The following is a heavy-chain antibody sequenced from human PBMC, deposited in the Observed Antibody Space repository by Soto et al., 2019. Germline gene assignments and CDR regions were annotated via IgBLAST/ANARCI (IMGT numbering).Heavy chain of an antibody. J-gene: IGHJ5*02. CDR3: ARHRRNMVRGVIINWFDP. CDR2: INYSGST. D-gene: IGHD3-10*01. Sequence: SETLSLTCAVDGGSFSGYYWSWIRQPPGKGLEWIGEINYSGSTNYNPSLKSRVTISVDTSKNQFSLKLSSVTAADTAVYYCARHRRNMVRGVIINWFDPWGQGTLVTVSS. V-gene: IGHV4-34*01. CDR1: GGSFSGYY.